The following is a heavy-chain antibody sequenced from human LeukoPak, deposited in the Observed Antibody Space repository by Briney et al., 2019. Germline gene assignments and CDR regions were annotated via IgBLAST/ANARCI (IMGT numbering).Heavy chain of an antibody. Sequence: PSETLSLTCAVYGGSFSGYYWSWIGQPPGQGLEWIAEIDHSGDIKYNPALKGRVIISADTSKNQFSLNVSSVTAADTAIYYCAREGFYGSGRSLDSWGQGTLVTVSS. V-gene: IGHV4-34*01. CDR2: IDHSGDI. D-gene: IGHD3-10*01. CDR1: GGSFSGYY. J-gene: IGHJ4*02. CDR3: AREGFYGSGRSLDS.